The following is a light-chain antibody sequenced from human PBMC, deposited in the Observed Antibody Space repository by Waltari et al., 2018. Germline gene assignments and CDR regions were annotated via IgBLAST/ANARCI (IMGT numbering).Light chain of an antibody. CDR3: QQYNNYVAT. CDR2: KAS. Sequence: GDRVTITCRASQSITNWLAWYQQKPGTAPKLLIYKASTLESGVPSRFSGSGSGTEFTLTISRLAADDFATYYCQQYNNYVATFGQGTKVEIK. J-gene: IGKJ1*01. CDR1: QSITNW. V-gene: IGKV1-5*03.